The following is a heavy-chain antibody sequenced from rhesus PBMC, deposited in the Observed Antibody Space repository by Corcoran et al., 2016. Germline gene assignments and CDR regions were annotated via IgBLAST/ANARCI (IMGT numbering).Heavy chain of an antibody. J-gene: IGHJ4*01. D-gene: IGHD6S26*01. V-gene: IGHV4-165*01. Sequence: QVQLQESGPGLVKPSETLSLTCAVSGGSFSGYSWGWIRQPPGKGLEWIGYISGSSGSTDYNPSLKSRVTISTDTSKNQFSLKLSSVTAADTAVYYCARDHIAAAGLDYWGQGVLVTVSS. CDR1: GGSFSGYS. CDR2: ISGSSGST. CDR3: ARDHIAAAGLDY.